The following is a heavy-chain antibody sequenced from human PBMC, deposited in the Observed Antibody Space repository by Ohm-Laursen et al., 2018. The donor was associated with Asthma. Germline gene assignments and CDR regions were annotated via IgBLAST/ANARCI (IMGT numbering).Heavy chain of an antibody. J-gene: IGHJ5*02. CDR1: GFTFSSYG. CDR3: ARDITIFGVVISDWFDP. D-gene: IGHD3-3*01. CDR2: ISYDGSKT. Sequence: SLRLSCTATGFTFSSYGMHWVRQPPGKGLEWVALISYDGSKTYYADSVKGRFTISRDNSKNTLYLLMNSLRAEDTAVYYCARDITIFGVVISDWFDPWGQGTLVTVSS. V-gene: IGHV3-30*03.